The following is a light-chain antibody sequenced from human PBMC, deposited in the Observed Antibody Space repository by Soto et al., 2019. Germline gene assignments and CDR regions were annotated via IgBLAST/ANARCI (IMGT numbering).Light chain of an antibody. J-gene: IGKJ4*01. Sequence: DIQITQSPSTLSASVRDRVTITCRASQTISSWLAWFQQRPGRAPKFLIYKASSLKNGVPLRFSGSGSGTQFTLTNSSLQPDDFATYYCLQDYNYPLTFGGGTKVDIK. CDR3: LQDYNYPLT. V-gene: IGKV1-5*03. CDR2: KAS. CDR1: QTISSW.